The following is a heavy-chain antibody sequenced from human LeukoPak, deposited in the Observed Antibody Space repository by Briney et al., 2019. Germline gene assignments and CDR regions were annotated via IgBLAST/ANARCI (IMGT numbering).Heavy chain of an antibody. CDR3: ARDHCTRNSCYEDLYYGMDV. CDR1: GYTFPGYY. Sequence: ASVTVSCKASGYTFPGYYLHWVRQAPGQGLEWMGWINPNSGGTEYAQKFQGRVTMTRDTSISTAYMDLSWLGSDDTAMYYCARDHCTRNSCYEDLYYGMDVWGQGTTVTVSS. CDR2: INPNSGGT. J-gene: IGHJ6*02. D-gene: IGHD2-2*01. V-gene: IGHV1-2*02.